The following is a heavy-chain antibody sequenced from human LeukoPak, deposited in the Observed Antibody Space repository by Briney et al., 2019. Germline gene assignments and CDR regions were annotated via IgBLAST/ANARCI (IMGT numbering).Heavy chain of an antibody. CDR2: MSSDGRKE. Sequence: GGSLRLSCAASAFTFSSFAMHWVRQAPGKGLEWVAVMSSDGRKEYYADSVKGGFTISRDNSKSTLFLQMSSLRPEDTAVYYCSRDGDVTGETFDYWGQGTLVTVSS. V-gene: IGHV3-30*11. D-gene: IGHD2-21*02. CDR1: AFTFSSFA. J-gene: IGHJ4*02. CDR3: SRDGDVTGETFDY.